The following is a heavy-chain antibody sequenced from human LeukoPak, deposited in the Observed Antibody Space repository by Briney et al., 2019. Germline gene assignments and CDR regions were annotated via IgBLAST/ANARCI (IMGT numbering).Heavy chain of an antibody. CDR2: IYHSGST. J-gene: IGHJ3*02. V-gene: IGHV4-4*02. CDR3: ARHGGTMVRAIGAFDI. Sequence: SETLSLTCAVSGGSISSSNWWSWVRQPPGKGLEWIGEIYHSGSTYYNPSLKSRVTISVDTSKNQFSLKLSSVTAADTAVYYCARHGGTMVRAIGAFDIWGQGTMVTVSS. CDR1: GGSISSSNW. D-gene: IGHD3-10*01.